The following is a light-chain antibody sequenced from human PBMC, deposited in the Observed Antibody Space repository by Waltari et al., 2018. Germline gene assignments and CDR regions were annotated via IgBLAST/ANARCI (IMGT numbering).Light chain of an antibody. J-gene: IGLJ2*01. CDR1: SSDIGGYDY. CDR2: DVS. CDR3: SSYTSDYTLI. V-gene: IGLV2-14*03. Sequence: QSALTQPASVTGSPGQSITISCTGTSSDIGGYDYVPWYQQYPGTAPKLIISDVSARPSGVSYRFSGSKSGSTASLTISGLQPEDEADYYCSSYTSDYTLIYGGGTRLTVL.